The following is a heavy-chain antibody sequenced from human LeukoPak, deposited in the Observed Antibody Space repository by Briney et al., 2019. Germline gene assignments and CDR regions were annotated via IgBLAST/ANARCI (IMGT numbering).Heavy chain of an antibody. Sequence: SETLSLTCAVYGGSFSGYYWSWIRQPPGKGLEWIGEINHSGSTNYNPSLKSRVTISVDTSKNQFSLKLRSVTAADTAVYYCARGRSLITIFGVVINNWFDPWGQGTLVTVSS. CDR2: INHSGST. D-gene: IGHD3-3*01. J-gene: IGHJ5*02. CDR3: ARGRSLITIFGVVINNWFDP. V-gene: IGHV4-34*01. CDR1: GGSFSGYY.